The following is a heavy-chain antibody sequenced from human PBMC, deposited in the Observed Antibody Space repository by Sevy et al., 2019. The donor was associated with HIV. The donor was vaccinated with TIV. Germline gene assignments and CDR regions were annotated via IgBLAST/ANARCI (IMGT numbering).Heavy chain of an antibody. D-gene: IGHD7-27*01. V-gene: IGHV4-59*11. Sequence: SETLSLTCTVSGGSITSLYWNWIRQPPGKGLEWIANIYYNGHSNYNPSLKSRVTLSLDTSKNQFSLRLSSVTAADTARYYCAGENAWGRGYSWGQGTLVTVSS. J-gene: IGHJ4*02. CDR1: GGSITSLY. CDR3: AGENAWGRGYS. CDR2: IYYNGHS.